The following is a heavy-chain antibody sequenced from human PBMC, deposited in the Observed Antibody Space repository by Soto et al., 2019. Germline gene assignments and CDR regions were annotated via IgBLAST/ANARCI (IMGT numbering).Heavy chain of an antibody. J-gene: IGHJ6*02. CDR3: ARDRSLIFAVPPYGMDV. V-gene: IGHV3-48*03. D-gene: IGHD3-3*01. CDR1: GFTFSDHE. CDR2: ISASGGTT. Sequence: PXGSLRLSFVISGFTFSDHEMNWVRQAPGKGPEWVSRISASGGTTSYADSVKGRFTISRDNARDSLYLHMNKLRAEDTAIYYCARDRSLIFAVPPYGMDVWGQGTTVTVSS.